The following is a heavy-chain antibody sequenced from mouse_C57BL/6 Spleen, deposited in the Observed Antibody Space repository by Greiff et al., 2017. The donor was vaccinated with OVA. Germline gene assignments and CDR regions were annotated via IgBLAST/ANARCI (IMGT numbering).Heavy chain of an antibody. CDR1: GYAFSSYW. CDR3: ARGGDGNFLGFAY. V-gene: IGHV1-80*01. Sequence: QVQLQQSGAELVKPGASVKISCKASGYAFSSYWMNWVKQRPGKGLEWIGQIYPGDGDTNSNGKFKGKATLTADKSSSTAYMQLSSLTSEDSAVYFCARGGDGNFLGFAYWGQGTLVTVSA. D-gene: IGHD2-1*01. J-gene: IGHJ3*01. CDR2: IYPGDGDT.